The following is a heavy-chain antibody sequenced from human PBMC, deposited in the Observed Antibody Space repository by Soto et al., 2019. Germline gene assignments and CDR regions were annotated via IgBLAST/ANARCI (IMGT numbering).Heavy chain of an antibody. J-gene: IGHJ4*02. Sequence: PCWCIRLSCSACGVSFNSYAMHWSRQTPGKGLEYVSAISSNGGSTYYADSVKGRFTISRDNSKNTVYVQMNSLRAEDTAIYYCAKADASGGNSLLFDYWGQGTLVTVSS. CDR1: GVSFNSYA. D-gene: IGHD2-21*02. V-gene: IGHV3-64*04. CDR2: ISSNGGST. CDR3: AKADASGGNSLLFDY.